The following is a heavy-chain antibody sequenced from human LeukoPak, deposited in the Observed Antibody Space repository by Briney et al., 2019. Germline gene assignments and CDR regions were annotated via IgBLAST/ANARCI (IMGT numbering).Heavy chain of an antibody. V-gene: IGHV5-51*01. CDR1: GYKFTSYW. Sequence: GESLKISCKASGYKFTSYWIAWVRQMPGHGLEWMGSLYPLDFDKTYSPSFQGQVTMSADRSINTAYLQWSSLKASDTALYYCVRQIIVPGISQLRTIDAWGQGTQVSVSS. D-gene: IGHD2-8*01. CDR3: VRQIIVPGISQLRTIDA. J-gene: IGHJ5*02. CDR2: LYPLDFDK.